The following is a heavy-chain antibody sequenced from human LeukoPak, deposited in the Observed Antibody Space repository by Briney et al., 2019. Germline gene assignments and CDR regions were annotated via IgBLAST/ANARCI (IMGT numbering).Heavy chain of an antibody. CDR2: INHSGNT. CDR1: GGSFSGYY. CDR3: ARDQGRHYDSSGGPYGMDV. Sequence: PSETLSLTCAVYGGSFSGYYWSWIRQPPGKGLEWIGEINHSGNTNYNPSLKSRVTISVDTSKNQFSLKLSSVTAADTAVYYCARDQGRHYDSSGGPYGMDVWGQGTTVTVSS. D-gene: IGHD3-22*01. J-gene: IGHJ6*02. V-gene: IGHV4-34*01.